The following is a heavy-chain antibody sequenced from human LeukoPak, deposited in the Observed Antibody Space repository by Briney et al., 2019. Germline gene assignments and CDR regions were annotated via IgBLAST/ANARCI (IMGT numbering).Heavy chain of an antibody. CDR3: ASRGSYYGSGSRSPLDY. V-gene: IGHV3-23*01. D-gene: IGHD3-10*01. CDR2: ISGSGGGGST. Sequence: GGSLRLSCAASGFTFSSYAMSWVRQAPGKGLEWVSTISGSGGGGSTYYADSVKGRFTISRVNSKNTLYLQMNSLRAEDTAVYYCASRGSYYGSGSRSPLDYWGQGTLVTVSS. CDR1: GFTFSSYA. J-gene: IGHJ4*02.